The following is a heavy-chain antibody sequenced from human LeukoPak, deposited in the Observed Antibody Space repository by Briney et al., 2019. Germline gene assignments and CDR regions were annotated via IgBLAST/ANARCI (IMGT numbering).Heavy chain of an antibody. J-gene: IGHJ6*02. CDR1: GYTFTSYG. V-gene: IGHV1-18*01. CDR3: ERGFSRVRGKYCSGGSCYSISTGMDV. Sequence: ASVKVSCKASGYTFTSYGISWVRQAPGQGLEWMGWISAYNGNTNYAQKLQGRVTMTTDTSTSTAYMELRSLRSDDTAVYYCERGFSRVRGKYCSGGSCYSISTGMDVWGQGTTVTVSS. CDR2: ISAYNGNT. D-gene: IGHD2-15*01.